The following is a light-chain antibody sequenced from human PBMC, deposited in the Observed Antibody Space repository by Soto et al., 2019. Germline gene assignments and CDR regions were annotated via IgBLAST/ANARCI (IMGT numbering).Light chain of an antibody. Sequence: VVLTQSPATLSLSPWERATLSCRASQHISGYLAWYQQKPGQAPRLLIYDASNRATGVPARFSGSGSGTDFTLTISSLEPEDFAVYYCQQRSNWPPITFGQGTRLEIK. CDR1: QHISGY. CDR2: DAS. J-gene: IGKJ5*01. CDR3: QQRSNWPPIT. V-gene: IGKV3-11*01.